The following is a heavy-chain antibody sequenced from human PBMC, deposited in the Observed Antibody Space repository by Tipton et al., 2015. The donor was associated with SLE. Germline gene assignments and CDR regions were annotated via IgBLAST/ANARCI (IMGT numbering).Heavy chain of an antibody. J-gene: IGHJ3*01. CDR1: GGSFTSYY. Sequence: GLVKPSETLSLTCSVSGGSFTSYYWSWIRQPPGKGLEWIGYIYTGGRTDYNPSLTSRVTISVDKSQKQVSLSLRSVTAADTAIYYCAGSLLALSLDAFEVWGQGAMVTVSA. D-gene: IGHD3-10*01. V-gene: IGHV4-4*08. CDR3: AGSLLALSLDAFEV. CDR2: IYTGGRT.